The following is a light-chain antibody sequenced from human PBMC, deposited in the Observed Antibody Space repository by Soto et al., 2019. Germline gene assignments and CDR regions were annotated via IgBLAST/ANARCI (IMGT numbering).Light chain of an antibody. CDR2: GAS. Sequence: EIVMTQSPATLSVSPGERATLSCRASQSVSSNLAWYQQKPGQAPRLLIYGASTRATGIPARFSGSGSGTEFTLTISSLQSEDFAVYYCQQYNNWPEVTFGRGTKVDIK. CDR1: QSVSSN. V-gene: IGKV3-15*01. J-gene: IGKJ3*01. CDR3: QQYNNWPEVT.